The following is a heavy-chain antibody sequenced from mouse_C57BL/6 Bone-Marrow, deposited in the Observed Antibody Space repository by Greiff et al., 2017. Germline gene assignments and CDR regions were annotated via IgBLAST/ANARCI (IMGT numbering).Heavy chain of an antibody. D-gene: IGHD4-1*01. Sequence: VQLQQSGAELVRPGASVKLSCTASGFNIKDDYMHWVKQRPEQGLEWIGWIDPENGDTEYASKFQGKATITADTSSNTAYLQLSSLTSEDTAVYYCTTWGYWAWLAYWGQGTLVTVSA. CDR3: TTWGYWAWLAY. V-gene: IGHV14-4*01. J-gene: IGHJ3*01. CDR2: IDPENGDT. CDR1: GFNIKDDY.